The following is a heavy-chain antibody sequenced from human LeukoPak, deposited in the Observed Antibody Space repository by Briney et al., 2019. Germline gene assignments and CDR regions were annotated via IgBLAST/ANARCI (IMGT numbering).Heavy chain of an antibody. Sequence: ASVKVSCKASGDTFTSYAMHWVRQAPGQGLEWMGWINAGNGNTKYSQKFQGRVTITSDTSASTAYMELSSLRSEDTAVYYCARKARGIFGVVITNWFDPWGQGTLVTVSS. CDR3: ARKARGIFGVVITNWFDP. CDR2: INAGNGNT. V-gene: IGHV1-3*01. D-gene: IGHD3-3*01. CDR1: GDTFTSYA. J-gene: IGHJ5*02.